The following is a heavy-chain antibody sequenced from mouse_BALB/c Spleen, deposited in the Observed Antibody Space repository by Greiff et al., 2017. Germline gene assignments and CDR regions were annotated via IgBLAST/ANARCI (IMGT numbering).Heavy chain of an antibody. CDR1: GFNIKDYY. CDR3: ARSDSDYFDY. CDR2: IDPENGNT. V-gene: IGHV14-1*02. Sequence: VQLQQSGAELVRPGALVKLSCKASGFNIKDYYMHWVKQRPEQGLECIGWIDPENGNTIYDPKFQGKASITADTSSNTAYLQLSSLTSEDTAVYYCARSDSDYFDYWGQGTTLTVSS. J-gene: IGHJ2*01.